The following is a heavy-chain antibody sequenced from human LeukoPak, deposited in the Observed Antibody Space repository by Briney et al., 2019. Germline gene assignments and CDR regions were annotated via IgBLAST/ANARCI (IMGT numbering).Heavy chain of an antibody. CDR3: AHRIRFGESSKENWFDP. D-gene: IGHD3-10*01. V-gene: IGHV2-5*01. J-gene: IGHJ5*02. Sequence: SGPTLVKPTQPLTLTCTFSGFSLSTSAVGVGWIRQPPGRALEWLALIYWNGDKCYSPSLRSRLTITKDTSKNQVVLTMTNMDPVDTATYYCAHRIRFGESSKENWFDPWGQGTLVTVSS. CDR2: IYWNGDK. CDR1: GFSLSTSAVG.